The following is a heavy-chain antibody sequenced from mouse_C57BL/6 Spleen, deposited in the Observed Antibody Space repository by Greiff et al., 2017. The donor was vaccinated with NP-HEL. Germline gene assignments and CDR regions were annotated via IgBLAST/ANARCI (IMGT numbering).Heavy chain of an antibody. CDR1: GYSFTGYF. V-gene: IGHV1-20*01. CDR3: ARSYYYGSSYKDY. CDR2: INPYNGDT. D-gene: IGHD1-1*01. Sequence: VQLQQSGPELVKPGDSVKISCKASGYSFTGYFMNWVMQSHGKSLEWIGRINPYNGDTFYNQKFKGKATLTVDKSSSTAHMELRSLTSEDSAVYYCARSYYYGSSYKDYWGQGTTLTVSS. J-gene: IGHJ2*01.